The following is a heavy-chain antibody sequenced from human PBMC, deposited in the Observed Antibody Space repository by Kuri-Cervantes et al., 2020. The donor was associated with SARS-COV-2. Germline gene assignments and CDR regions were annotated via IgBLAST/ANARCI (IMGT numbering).Heavy chain of an antibody. D-gene: IGHD2-2*02. CDR2: IIPIFGTA. CDR3: AGHAPQDIVVVPAAIVDDYYYYGMDV. J-gene: IGHJ6*02. Sequence: SSVNVSCKSSVGTFSSYAISWVRQAPGQGLDWMGGIIPIFGTANYAQKFQDRVTINADEYTSTAYMEVSSLRSEETAGYYCAGHAPQDIVVVPAAIVDDYYYYGMDVWGQGTTVTVSS. V-gene: IGHV1-69*13. CDR1: VGTFSSYA.